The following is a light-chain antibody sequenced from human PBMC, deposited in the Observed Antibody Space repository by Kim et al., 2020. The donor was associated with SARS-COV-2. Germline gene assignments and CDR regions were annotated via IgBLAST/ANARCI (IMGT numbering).Light chain of an antibody. CDR3: QAWGSRTVV. CDR2: EDT. J-gene: IGLJ2*01. Sequence: SYELTQPPSVSVSPGQTASITCSGDKLGDKYVYWYQQKPGQSPVLVIYEDTKRPSGIPERFSASNSENTATLTISATQAIDEADYYCQAWGSRTVVFGGGTQLTVL. CDR1: KLGDKY. V-gene: IGLV3-1*01.